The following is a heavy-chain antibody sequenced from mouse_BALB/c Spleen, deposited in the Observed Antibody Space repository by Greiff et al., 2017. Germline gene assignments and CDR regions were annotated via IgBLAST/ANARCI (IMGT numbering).Heavy chain of an antibody. Sequence: EVKVVESGGGLVQPGGSLRLSCATSGFTFTVYYMSWFRQPPGKELEWLGFIRNKANGYTTEYSASVKGRFTISRDNSQSILYLQMNTLRAEDSATYYCARDTGRDAMDYWGQGTSGTVSS. J-gene: IGHJ4*01. V-gene: IGHV7-3*02. CDR2: IRNKANGYTT. CDR1: GFTFTVYY. D-gene: IGHD4-1*01. CDR3: ARDTGRDAMDY.